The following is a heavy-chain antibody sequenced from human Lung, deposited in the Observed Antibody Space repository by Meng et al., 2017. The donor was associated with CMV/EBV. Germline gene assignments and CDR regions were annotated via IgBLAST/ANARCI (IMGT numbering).Heavy chain of an antibody. J-gene: IGHJ6*02. V-gene: IGHV4-38-2*02. CDR2: IFHGGTV. Sequence: SETLSLXCTISGYSFTASYCWGWVRQSPGKGLEWIGSIFHGGTVYYKPPLKSRVTISLDTSKNQFSMRLAAVTAADTAVYCCARDRDYDSYMDVWGRGTPVTVSS. CDR1: GYSFTASYC. CDR3: ARDRDYDSYMDV.